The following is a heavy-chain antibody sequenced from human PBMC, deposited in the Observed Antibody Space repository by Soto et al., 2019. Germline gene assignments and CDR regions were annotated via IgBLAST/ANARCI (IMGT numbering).Heavy chain of an antibody. CDR2: IYYSGST. CDR3: ATVEAVTADITHYGFDP. Sequence: SETLSLTCTVSGGSISSGDYYWSWIRQPPGKGLEWIGYIYYSGSTYYNPSLKSRVTISVDTSKNQFSLKLSSVTAADTAVYYCATVEAVTADITHYGFDPWGQGNLVTVSS. V-gene: IGHV4-30-4*01. J-gene: IGHJ5*02. CDR1: GGSISSGDYY. D-gene: IGHD2-2*01.